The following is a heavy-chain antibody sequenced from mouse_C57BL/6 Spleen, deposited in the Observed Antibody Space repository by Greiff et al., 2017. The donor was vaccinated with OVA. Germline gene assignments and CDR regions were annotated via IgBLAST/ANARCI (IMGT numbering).Heavy chain of an antibody. CDR1: GYSFTDYN. CDR2: INPNYGTT. CDR3: ARGGYYEGAYFDY. J-gene: IGHJ2*01. D-gene: IGHD2-3*01. V-gene: IGHV1-39*01. Sequence: VQLQQSGPELVKPGASVKISCKASGYSFTDYNMNWVKQSNGKSLEWIGVINPNYGTTSYNQKFKGKAALTVDQSSSTAYMQLNSLTSEDYAVYYCARGGYYEGAYFDYWGQGTTLTVSS.